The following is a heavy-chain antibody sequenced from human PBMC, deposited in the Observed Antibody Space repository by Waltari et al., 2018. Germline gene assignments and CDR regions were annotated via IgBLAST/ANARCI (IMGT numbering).Heavy chain of an antibody. V-gene: IGHV1-69*13. CDR1: GGTFSSYA. J-gene: IGHJ4*02. CDR2: IIPIFCTA. Sequence: QVQLVQSGAEVKKPGSSVKVSCKASGGTFSSYAISWVRQAPGKGLEWMGRIIPIFCTANFAQKFQGRVTITADKSTSTAYMELSRLRSEDTAVYYCARSATVVTPGYFDYWGQGTLVTVSS. D-gene: IGHD4-17*01. CDR3: ARSATVVTPGYFDY.